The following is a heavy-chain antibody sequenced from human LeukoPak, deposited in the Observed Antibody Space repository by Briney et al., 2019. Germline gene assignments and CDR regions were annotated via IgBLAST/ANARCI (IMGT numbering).Heavy chain of an antibody. V-gene: IGHV4-30-2*01. D-gene: IGHD5-18*01. J-gene: IGHJ4*02. CDR1: GGSISSGGYS. CDR2: IYHSGST. CDR3: ARANTAMVNFDY. Sequence: PSETLSLTCAVSGGSISSGGYSWSWIRQPPGKGLEWIGYIYHSGSTYYNPSLKSRVTISVDRSKNQFCLKLSSVTAADTAVYYCARANTAMVNFDYWGQGTLVTVSS.